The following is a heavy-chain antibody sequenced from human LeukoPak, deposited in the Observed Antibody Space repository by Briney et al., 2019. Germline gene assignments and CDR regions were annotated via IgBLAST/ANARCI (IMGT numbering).Heavy chain of an antibody. J-gene: IGHJ6*04. D-gene: IGHD6-19*01. CDR2: IPYDGSNK. V-gene: IGHV3-30*03. CDR3: ATPPGWYYYYGMDV. Sequence: GRSLRLTCAASGFTFSSYGMHWVRQAPGKGREGVAGIPYDGSNKYYADSLKGRFTISRDNSKNTLYLQMNSLRAEASAVYYCATPPGWYYYYGMDVWGKGTTVTVSS. CDR1: GFTFSSYG.